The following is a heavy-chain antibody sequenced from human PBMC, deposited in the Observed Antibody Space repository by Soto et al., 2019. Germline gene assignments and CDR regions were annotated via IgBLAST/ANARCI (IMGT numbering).Heavy chain of an antibody. CDR3: AMGDYYDTNGPFSDAFDI. V-gene: IGHV3-21*01. CDR1: GFTFSSYS. D-gene: IGHD3-22*01. CDR2: ISSNSSYI. Sequence: GGSLRLSCAASGFTFSSYSMNWVRQAPGKGLEWVSSISSNSSYIYYADSLKGRFTISRDNAKNSLYLQMNSLRADDTAVYYCAMGDYYDTNGPFSDAFDIWGQGTMVTV. J-gene: IGHJ3*02.